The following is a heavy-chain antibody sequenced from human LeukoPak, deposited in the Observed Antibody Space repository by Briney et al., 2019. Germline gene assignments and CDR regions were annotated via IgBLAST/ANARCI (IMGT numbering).Heavy chain of an antibody. J-gene: IGHJ4*02. Sequence: ASVKVSCTASGYTFTDYYMHWVRQAPGQGLEWMGWINPNSGGTIYAQKFQGRVTMTRDTSISTAYMELSRLRSDDTAVYYCARKYHYDSSGYYWAFGYWGQGTLVTVSS. D-gene: IGHD3-22*01. CDR2: INPNSGGT. CDR3: ARKYHYDSSGYYWAFGY. V-gene: IGHV1-2*02. CDR1: GYTFTDYY.